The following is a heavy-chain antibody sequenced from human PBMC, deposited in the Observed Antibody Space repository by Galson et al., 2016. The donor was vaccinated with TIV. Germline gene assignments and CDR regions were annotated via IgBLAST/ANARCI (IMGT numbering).Heavy chain of an antibody. D-gene: IGHD3-10*01. CDR1: AYTLIGYE. J-gene: IGHJ5*02. CDR3: ARDYYYKPES. CDR2: IDTSGATI. V-gene: IGHV3-48*03. Sequence: SLRLSCAASAYTLIGYEMTWVRQAPGKGLEWISNIDTSGATIYYADSVKGRFTISRDNAEKSLSLQMNSLRAEDTAVYYCARDYYYKPESWGQGTLVTVSS.